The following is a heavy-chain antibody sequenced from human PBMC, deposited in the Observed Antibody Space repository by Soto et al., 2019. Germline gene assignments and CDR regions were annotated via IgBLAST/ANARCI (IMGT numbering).Heavy chain of an antibody. CDR2: ISSSSSTI. D-gene: IGHD3-16*01. CDR1: GFTFSSYS. V-gene: IGHV3-48*02. J-gene: IGHJ6*02. Sequence: PGESLKISCAASGFTFSSYSMNWVRQAPGKGLEWVSYISSSSSTIYYADSVKGRFTISRDNAKNSLYLQMNSLRDEDTAVYYCARDIQRRVWAPTNYYYYYGMDVWGQGTTVTVSS. CDR3: ARDIQRRVWAPTNYYYYYGMDV.